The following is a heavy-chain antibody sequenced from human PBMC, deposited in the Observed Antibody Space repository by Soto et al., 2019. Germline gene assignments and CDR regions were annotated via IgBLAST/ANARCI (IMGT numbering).Heavy chain of an antibody. CDR2: IWYDGSNK. Sequence: PGGSLRLSCAASGFTFSSYGMHWVRQAPGKGLEWVAVIWYDGSNKYYADSVKGRFTISRDNSKNTLYLQMNSLRAEDTAVYYCARDIVVLPAAMVSFYYYYGMDVWGQGTTVTVSS. J-gene: IGHJ6*02. D-gene: IGHD2-2*01. V-gene: IGHV3-33*01. CDR1: GFTFSSYG. CDR3: ARDIVVLPAAMVSFYYYYGMDV.